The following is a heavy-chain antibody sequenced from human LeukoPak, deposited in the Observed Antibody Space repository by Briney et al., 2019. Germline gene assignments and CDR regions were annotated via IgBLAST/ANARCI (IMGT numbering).Heavy chain of an antibody. D-gene: IGHD3-16*02. Sequence: AGGSLRLSCAASGFTFSSYGMHWVRQAPGKGLEWVAFIRDDGGNKYYADSVKGRFTISRDNSKNTLYLQMNSLRAEDTAVYYCAKDNLVRTFGGVIAYFDYWGQGTLVTVSS. CDR2: IRDDGGNK. J-gene: IGHJ4*02. CDR1: GFTFSSYG. V-gene: IGHV3-30*02. CDR3: AKDNLVRTFGGVIAYFDY.